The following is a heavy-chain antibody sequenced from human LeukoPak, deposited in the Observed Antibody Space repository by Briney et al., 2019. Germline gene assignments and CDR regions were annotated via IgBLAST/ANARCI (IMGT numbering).Heavy chain of an antibody. J-gene: IGHJ4*02. CDR3: ARDPSRGYTYGYGGY. CDR2: IKQDGSEK. CDR1: GFTFSSYW. D-gene: IGHD5-18*01. Sequence: PGGSLRLSCAASGFTFSSYWMNWVRQPPGKGLEWVANIKQDGSEKYYVDSVKGRFTISRDNAKKSLYLQMNSLRAEDTGVYYCARDPSRGYTYGYGGYWGQGLLVTVSS. V-gene: IGHV3-7*01.